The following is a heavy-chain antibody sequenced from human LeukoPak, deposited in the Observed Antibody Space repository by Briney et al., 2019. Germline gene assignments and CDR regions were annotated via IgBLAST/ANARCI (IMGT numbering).Heavy chain of an antibody. D-gene: IGHD3-22*01. V-gene: IGHV3-48*03. Sequence: PGGSLRLSCAASGFTFSSYEMNWVRQAPGKGLEWVSYISSSGSTIYYADSVKGRFTISRDNSKNSLYLQINSLRTEDTALYYCAKDSASVSSGYSYNWFDFWGQGTLVTVSS. CDR2: ISSSGSTI. J-gene: IGHJ5*01. CDR1: GFTFSSYE. CDR3: AKDSASVSSGYSYNWFDF.